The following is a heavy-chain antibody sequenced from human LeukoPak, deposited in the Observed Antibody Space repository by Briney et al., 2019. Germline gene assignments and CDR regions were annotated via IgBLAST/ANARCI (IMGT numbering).Heavy chain of an antibody. J-gene: IGHJ4*02. CDR3: ARDYSSGYYYE. CDR1: GGTFTGYG. D-gene: IGHD3-22*01. CDR2: IITVIGVT. V-gene: IGHV1-69*04. Sequence: SVWVSCEPSGGTFTGYGISWVRQAPGQGLEWLGRIITVIGVTNSTKTLHGRVATTAATSPSTAYMAVNTARCPDTTLYFCARDYSSGYYYEWGQGTLVTVSS.